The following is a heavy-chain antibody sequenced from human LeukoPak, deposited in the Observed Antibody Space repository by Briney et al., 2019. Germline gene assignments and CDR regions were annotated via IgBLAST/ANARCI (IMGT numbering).Heavy chain of an antibody. CDR2: ISGSGDTT. J-gene: IGHJ4*02. CDR3: AIETGGYFDY. V-gene: IGHV3-23*01. Sequence: GGSLRLSCAASGFTFSSYAMNWVRQAPGKGLEWVSFISGSGDTTYYADSVKGRFTISRDNSKNTLYLQMNSLRAEDTAVYYCAIETGGYFDYWGQGTLVTVSS. CDR1: GFTFSSYA. D-gene: IGHD2-8*02.